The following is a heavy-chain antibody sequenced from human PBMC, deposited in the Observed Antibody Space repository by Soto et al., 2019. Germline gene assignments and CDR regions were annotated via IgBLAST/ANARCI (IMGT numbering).Heavy chain of an antibody. V-gene: IGHV6-1*01. Sequence: QTRSLTCAISGDGVSSDITSWNWIRQSPSRGLEWLGRTYYRSKWFHDYAASVKSRITINPDTSKNQSSLELNSMTPEDTAVYYCARRNALDVWGQGTVVTVS. J-gene: IGHJ3*01. CDR2: TYYRSKWFH. CDR3: ARRNALDV. CDR1: GDGVSSDITS.